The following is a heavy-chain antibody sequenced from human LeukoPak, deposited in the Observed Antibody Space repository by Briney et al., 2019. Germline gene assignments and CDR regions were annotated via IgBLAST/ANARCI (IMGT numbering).Heavy chain of an antibody. V-gene: IGHV4-39*01. CDR3: ARHLLACSSTSCYHDAFDI. CDR2: IYYSGST. Sequence: WVRQAPGKGLEWIGSIYYSGSTYYDPSLKSRVTISVDTSKNQFSLKLSSVTAADTAVYYCARHLLACSSTSCYHDAFDIWGQGTMVTVSS. J-gene: IGHJ3*02. D-gene: IGHD2-2*01.